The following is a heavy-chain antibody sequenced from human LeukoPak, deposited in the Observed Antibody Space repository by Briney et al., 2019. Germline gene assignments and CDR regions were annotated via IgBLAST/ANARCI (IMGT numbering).Heavy chain of an antibody. Sequence: GGSLRLSCAASGFTFSSYGMHWVRQAPGKGLKWVAFIHYDGTNEYYADSVKGRFTISRDNFKNTLSLQMNGLRVEDTALYYCVNSGFDPWGQGTLVTVSS. V-gene: IGHV3-30*02. J-gene: IGHJ5*02. CDR1: GFTFSSYG. D-gene: IGHD3-10*01. CDR3: VNSGFDP. CDR2: IHYDGTNE.